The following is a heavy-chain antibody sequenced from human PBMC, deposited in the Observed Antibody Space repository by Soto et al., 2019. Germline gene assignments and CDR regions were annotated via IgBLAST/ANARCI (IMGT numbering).Heavy chain of an antibody. CDR1: GGSISSYY. CDR3: ARPRFPYCSSTSCPGGWFDP. Sequence: SETLSLTCTVSGGSISSYYWSWIRQPPWKGLEWIGYIYYSGSTNYNPSLKSRVTISVDTSKNQFSLKLSSVTAADTAVYYCARPRFPYCSSTSCPGGWFDPWGQGTLVTVSS. J-gene: IGHJ5*02. CDR2: IYYSGST. D-gene: IGHD2-2*01. V-gene: IGHV4-59*01.